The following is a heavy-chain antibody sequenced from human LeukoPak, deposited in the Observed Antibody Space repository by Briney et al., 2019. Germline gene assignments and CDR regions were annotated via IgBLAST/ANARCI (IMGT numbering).Heavy chain of an antibody. V-gene: IGHV1-46*01. CDR1: GYPFGNYY. CDR2: INPSASGTP. D-gene: IGHD3-10*01. Sequence: ASVKVSCKASGYPFGNYYIHWVRQAPGQGLEWMGIINPSASGTPSYAYAQNFQGRVTMTRDTSTSTVYMELSSLRSEDTAVYYCARVRITMVRGVIYYYYGMDVWGQGTTVTVSS. J-gene: IGHJ6*02. CDR3: ARVRITMVRGVIYYYYGMDV.